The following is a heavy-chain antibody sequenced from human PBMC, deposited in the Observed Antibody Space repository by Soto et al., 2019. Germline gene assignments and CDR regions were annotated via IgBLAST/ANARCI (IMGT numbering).Heavy chain of an antibody. CDR2: VYYSGST. Sequence: QLQLQESGPGPVKPSETLSLTCTVSGGSINSTRYYWAWIRQPPGKGLEWIGSVYYSGSTYDSASRKSRVTVSVDTSKNQFALKLNSVTAADTAVYCCTSQDGEHELFDSWGHGALVTVSS. J-gene: IGHJ5*01. D-gene: IGHD3-10*01. V-gene: IGHV4-39*01. CDR3: TSQDGEHELFDS. CDR1: GGSINSTRYY.